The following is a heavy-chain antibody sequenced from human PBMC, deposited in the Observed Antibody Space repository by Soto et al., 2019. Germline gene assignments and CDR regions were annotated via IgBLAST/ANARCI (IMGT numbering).Heavy chain of an antibody. CDR3: ARAYYYDSSGYYYGGPSGTDV. J-gene: IGHJ6*02. D-gene: IGHD3-22*01. V-gene: IGHV5-51*01. CDR1: GYSFTSYW. CDR2: IYPGDSDT. Sequence: GSLKISCKGSGYSFTSYWIGWVRQMPGKGLEWMGIIYPGDSDTRYSPSFQGQVTISADKSISTAYLQWSSLKASDTAMYYCARAYYYDSSGYYYGGPSGTDVWGQGTTVTVSS.